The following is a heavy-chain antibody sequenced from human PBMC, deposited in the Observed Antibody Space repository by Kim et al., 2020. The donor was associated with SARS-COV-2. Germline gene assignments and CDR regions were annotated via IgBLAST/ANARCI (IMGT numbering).Heavy chain of an antibody. CDR2: T. CDR3: ARVIAVGAFDI. Sequence: TNYNPSLKSRVTISVDTSKNQFSLKLSSVTAADTAVYYCARVIAVGAFDIWGQGTMVTVSS. V-gene: IGHV4-59*01. D-gene: IGHD6-19*01. J-gene: IGHJ3*02.